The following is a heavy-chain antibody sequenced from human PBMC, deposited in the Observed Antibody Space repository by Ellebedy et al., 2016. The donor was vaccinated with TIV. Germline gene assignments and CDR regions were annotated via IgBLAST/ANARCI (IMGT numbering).Heavy chain of an antibody. CDR2: FDSEDDKI. Sequence: AASVKVSCKVSGYTPIKLSIHWVRQAPGKGLEWMGGFDSEDDKIIYAQNFQGRVTVTEDASIGTAYMELSSLRSEDTAIYYCATDTLVTGRLDYYFYYGMDVWGQGTTVTVSS. CDR1: GYTPIKLS. J-gene: IGHJ6*02. V-gene: IGHV1-24*01. D-gene: IGHD1-1*01. CDR3: ATDTLVTGRLDYYFYYGMDV.